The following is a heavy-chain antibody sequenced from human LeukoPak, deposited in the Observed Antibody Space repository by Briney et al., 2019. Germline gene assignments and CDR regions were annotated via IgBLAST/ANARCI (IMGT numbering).Heavy chain of an antibody. D-gene: IGHD6-13*01. V-gene: IGHV3-23*01. CDR1: GFIYNTYA. J-gene: IGHJ5*02. CDR3: GKQFSSSWQFDP. CDR2: IDNSGDYT. Sequence: PGGSLRLSCAVSGFIYNTYAMTWVRQAPGEGLEWVSSIDNSGDYTYYADSVKGRFTISRDTSRNTLYLQMSSLRVEDTALYYCGKQFSSSWQFDPRGQGTLVTVSS.